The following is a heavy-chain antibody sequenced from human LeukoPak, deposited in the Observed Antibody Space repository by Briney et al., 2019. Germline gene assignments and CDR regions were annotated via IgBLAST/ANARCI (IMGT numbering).Heavy chain of an antibody. CDR3: ARSITARYDY. J-gene: IGHJ4*02. CDR1: GDSVYTNSAA. Sequence: SQTLSLTCAISGDSVYTNSAAWNWIRQSPSRGPEWLGRTYYRSKWHNDYAVSVKSRITINPDTSKNQFSLQLNSVTPEDTAVYYCARSITARYDYWGQGTLVTVSS. CDR2: TYYRSKWHN. V-gene: IGHV6-1*01. D-gene: IGHD6-6*01.